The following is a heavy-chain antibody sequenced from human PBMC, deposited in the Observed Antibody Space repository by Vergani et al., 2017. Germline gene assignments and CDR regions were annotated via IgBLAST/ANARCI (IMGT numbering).Heavy chain of an antibody. J-gene: IGHJ3*02. CDR3: ASDYGGNLNAFDI. D-gene: IGHD4-23*01. CDR1: GCSISSYY. CDR2: IYYSGST. Sequence: QVQLQESGPGLVKPSETLSLTCTVSGCSISSYYWSWIRPPPGKGLEWIGYIYYSGSTNYNPSLKSRVTISVDTSKNQFSLKLSSVTAADTAVYYCASDYGGNLNAFDIWGQGTMVTVSS. V-gene: IGHV4-59*01.